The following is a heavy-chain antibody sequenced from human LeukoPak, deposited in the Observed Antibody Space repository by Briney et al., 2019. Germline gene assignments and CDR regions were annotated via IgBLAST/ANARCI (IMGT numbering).Heavy chain of an antibody. CDR1: GFFSSDYY. Sequence: GGSLRLSCAASGFFSSDYYMSWIRQAPGKGLEWISYISSTGITKYYAESVKGRFTISGDNAENSLFLQMNSLRVEDTAVYYCARGRFNTYYFGSWGQGTLVTVSS. V-gene: IGHV3-11*01. CDR3: ARGRFNTYYFGS. J-gene: IGHJ4*02. D-gene: IGHD3-10*01. CDR2: ISSTGITK.